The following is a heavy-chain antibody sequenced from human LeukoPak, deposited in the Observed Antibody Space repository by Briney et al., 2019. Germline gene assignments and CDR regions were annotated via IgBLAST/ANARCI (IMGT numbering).Heavy chain of an antibody. V-gene: IGHV4-30-2*01. D-gene: IGHD6-13*01. CDR1: GGSISSGGYS. CDR2: IYHSGST. J-gene: IGHJ4*02. Sequence: MASQTLSLTCAVSGGSISSGGYSWSWIRQPPGKGLEWIGYIYHSGSTYYNPSLKSRVTISVDRSKNQFSLKLSSVTAADTAVYYCARHHSSSWYGFDYWGQGTLVTVSS. CDR3: ARHHSSSWYGFDY.